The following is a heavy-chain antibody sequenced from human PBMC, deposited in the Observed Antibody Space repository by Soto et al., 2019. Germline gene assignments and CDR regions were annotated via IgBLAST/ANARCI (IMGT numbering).Heavy chain of an antibody. Sequence: QVQLVESGGGLVKPGGSLRLSCAASGFTFSDYYMSWIRQAPGKGLEWVSYISNSGSTIYYADSVKGRFTISRDNAKNSRYLQMNTLRAEATAVYYCARLYSKYYNGLDVWGQGTTVTVAS. V-gene: IGHV3-11*01. D-gene: IGHD4-4*01. CDR3: ARLYSKYYNGLDV. CDR2: ISNSGSTI. CDR1: GFTFSDYY. J-gene: IGHJ6*02.